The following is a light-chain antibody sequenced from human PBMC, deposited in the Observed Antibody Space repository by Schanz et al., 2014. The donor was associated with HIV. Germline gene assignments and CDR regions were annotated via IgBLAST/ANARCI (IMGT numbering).Light chain of an antibody. CDR1: QTVSSHF. CDR3: QQHATSPRP. CDR2: GAS. V-gene: IGKV3-20*01. Sequence: VLTQSPGTLSLSPGDRATLSCRASQTVSSHFLAWYQQKPGQAPRLLIYGASTRATGIPDRFSGSGSGTYFTLTINRLEPEDFAVYYCQQHATSPRPFGQGTKVEIK. J-gene: IGKJ1*01.